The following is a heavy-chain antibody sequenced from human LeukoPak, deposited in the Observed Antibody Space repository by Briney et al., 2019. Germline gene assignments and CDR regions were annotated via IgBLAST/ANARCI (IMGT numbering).Heavy chain of an antibody. D-gene: IGHD3-10*01. CDR2: MYYSGST. Sequence: SETLSLTCTVSGGAITNYYWSWIRQPPGKGLEWIGYMYYSGSTNYNPSLKSRVTMSVDTSNNQISLKMTSLTAADTAVYYCAREPRNYYGSGSYYIGDAFDIWGQGTMVTVSS. V-gene: IGHV4-59*01. CDR3: AREPRNYYGSGSYYIGDAFDI. J-gene: IGHJ3*02. CDR1: GGAITNYY.